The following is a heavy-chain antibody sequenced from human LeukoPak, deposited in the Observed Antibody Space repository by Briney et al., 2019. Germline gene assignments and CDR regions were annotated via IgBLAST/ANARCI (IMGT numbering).Heavy chain of an antibody. J-gene: IGHJ4*02. CDR3: AKEWYGDYDALYYFDY. CDR1: GFTFSNYG. V-gene: IGHV3-30*18. CDR2: ISYDGSNK. D-gene: IGHD4-17*01. Sequence: PEGSLRLSCAAAGFTFSNYGMHWVRQAPGKGLEWVAVISYDGSNKYYADSVKGRFTISRDNSKNTLYLQMNSLRAEDTAVYYCAKEWYGDYDALYYFDYWGQGTLVTVSS.